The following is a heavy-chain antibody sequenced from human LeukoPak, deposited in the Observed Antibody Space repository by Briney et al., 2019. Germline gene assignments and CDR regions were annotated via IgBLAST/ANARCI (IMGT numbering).Heavy chain of an antibody. J-gene: IGHJ4*02. V-gene: IGHV3-23*01. Sequence: PGGSLRLSCAASGFTFTTSAMTWVRKAPGKGLEWVSYISVSGISTYYADSVKGRCTISRDNSKNTLHLQMTSLRAEDTAVYYCAKADEGIDYDFWSADFDYWGQGTLVTVSS. CDR1: GFTFTTSA. CDR2: ISVSGIST. D-gene: IGHD3-3*01. CDR3: AKADEGIDYDFWSADFDY.